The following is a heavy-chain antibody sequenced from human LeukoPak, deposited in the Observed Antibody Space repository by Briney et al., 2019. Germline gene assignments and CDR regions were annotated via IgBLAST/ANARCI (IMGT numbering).Heavy chain of an antibody. V-gene: IGHV1-18*01. CDR1: GYTFTSYG. Sequence: ASVKVSCKASGYTFTSYGISWVRQAPGQGLEWMGWISAYNGNTNYAQKLQGGVTMTTDTSTSTAYMELRSLRSDDTAVYYCARDLEIDYDILTGYYEPSSYYYGMDVWGRGTTVTVSS. D-gene: IGHD3-9*01. CDR3: ARDLEIDYDILTGYYEPSSYYYGMDV. J-gene: IGHJ6*02. CDR2: ISAYNGNT.